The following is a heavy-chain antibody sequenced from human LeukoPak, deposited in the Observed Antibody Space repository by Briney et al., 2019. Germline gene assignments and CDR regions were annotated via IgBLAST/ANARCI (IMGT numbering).Heavy chain of an antibody. CDR1: GGSFSVYY. CDR3: ARGQGDSSGYYWFDP. J-gene: IGHJ5*02. V-gene: IGHV4-34*01. D-gene: IGHD3-22*01. CDR2: INHSGST. Sequence: SETLSLTCAVYGGSFSVYYWSWIRQPPGKGLEWIGEINHSGSTNCNPSLKSRVTISVDTSKNQFSLKLTSVTAADTAVYYCARGQGDSSGYYWFDPWGQGTLVTVSS.